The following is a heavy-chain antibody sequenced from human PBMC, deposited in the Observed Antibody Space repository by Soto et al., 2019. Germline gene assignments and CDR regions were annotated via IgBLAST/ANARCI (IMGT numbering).Heavy chain of an antibody. CDR3: ARGMTAIATRWFDS. Sequence: SETLSLTCAVFGGSFSDSYWSWIRQSPEKGLEWIGEITNSGSTYYNPSLKSRVTISGDTSKNQFSLEVRSVTAADTAVYFCARGMTAIATRWFDSWGQGTLVTVSS. D-gene: IGHD1-1*01. CDR1: GGSFSDSY. V-gene: IGHV4-34*01. J-gene: IGHJ5*01. CDR2: ITNSGST.